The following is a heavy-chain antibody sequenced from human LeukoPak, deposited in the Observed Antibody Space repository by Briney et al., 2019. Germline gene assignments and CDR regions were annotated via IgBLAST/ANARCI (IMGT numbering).Heavy chain of an antibody. CDR3: AKDHFWSGSIDY. V-gene: IGHV3-30*02. CDR2: IRYDGSNK. J-gene: IGHJ4*02. D-gene: IGHD3-3*01. CDR1: GFTFSSYG. Sequence: GGSLRLSCAASGFTFSSYGMNWVRQAPGKGLEWVAFIRYDGSNKYYADSVKGRFTISRDNSKNTLYLQMNSLRAEDTAVYYCAKDHFWSGSIDYWGQGTLVTVSS.